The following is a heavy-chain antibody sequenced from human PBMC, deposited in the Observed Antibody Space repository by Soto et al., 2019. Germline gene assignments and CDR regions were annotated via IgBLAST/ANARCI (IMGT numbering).Heavy chain of an antibody. CDR3: ARDLAHSDDYGDYVYGY. CDR1: GFTFSSYA. D-gene: IGHD4-17*01. J-gene: IGHJ4*02. CDR2: ISYDGSNK. V-gene: IGHV3-30-3*01. Sequence: QVQLVESGGGVVQPGRSLRLSCAASGFTFSSYAMHWVRQAPGKGLEWVAVISYDGSNKYYADSVKGRFTISRDNSKNTLYLQMNSLRAEDTAEYYCARDLAHSDDYGDYVYGYWGQGTLVTVSS.